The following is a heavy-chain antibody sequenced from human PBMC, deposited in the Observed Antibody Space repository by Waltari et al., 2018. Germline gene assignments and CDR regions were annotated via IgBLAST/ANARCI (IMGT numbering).Heavy chain of an antibody. Sequence: QVQLQQWGAGLLKPSETLSLTCAVYGGSFSGYYWSWIHQPPGKGLEWIGEINHSGSTNYNPSRKSRVTISVDTSKNQFSLKLSSVTAADTAVYYCACSGRNVLRFLEWLPREYYFDCWGQGTLVTVSS. CDR2: INHSGST. V-gene: IGHV4-34*01. CDR3: ACSGRNVLRFLEWLPREYYFDC. D-gene: IGHD3-3*01. J-gene: IGHJ4*02. CDR1: GGSFSGYY.